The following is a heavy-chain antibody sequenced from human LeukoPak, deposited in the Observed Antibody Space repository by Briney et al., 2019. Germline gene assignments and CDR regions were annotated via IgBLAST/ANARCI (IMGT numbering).Heavy chain of an antibody. D-gene: IGHD4-17*01. J-gene: IGHJ4*02. CDR2: ISSTGLTI. Sequence: PGGSLRLSCAASGFTFSSYDLNWVRHAPGKGLEWISYISSTGLTIHYADSVKGRFTISRDNAKNSLFVQMNSLRAEDTAVYYCARVHTSVTTLDSWGQGTLVSVSS. CDR3: ARVHTSVTTLDS. V-gene: IGHV3-48*03. CDR1: GFTFSSYD.